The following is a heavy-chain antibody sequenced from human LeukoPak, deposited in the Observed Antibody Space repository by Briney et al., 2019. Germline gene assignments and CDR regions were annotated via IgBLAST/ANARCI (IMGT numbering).Heavy chain of an antibody. CDR2: INQGGSDK. V-gene: IGHV3-7*01. CDR3: TRDRSRAEDD. Sequence: RGSLRLSCAASGFTFSGHWMSWVRQAPGKGLEWVANINQGGSDKYYVDSVEGRFTISRDNANNLLYLQMNSLKGEDTAVYYCTRDRSRAEDDWGQGTLVTVSS. D-gene: IGHD1-14*01. J-gene: IGHJ4*02. CDR1: GFTFSGHW.